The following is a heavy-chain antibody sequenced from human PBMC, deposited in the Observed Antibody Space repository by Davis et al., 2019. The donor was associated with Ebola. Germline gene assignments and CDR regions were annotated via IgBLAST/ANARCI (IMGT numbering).Heavy chain of an antibody. CDR3: ARGRGQQLVLGVGYYGMDV. D-gene: IGHD6-13*01. J-gene: IGHJ6*02. V-gene: IGHV3-21*01. Sequence: GESLKISCAASGFTFCSYSMNWVRQAPGKGLEWVSSISSSSSYIYYADSVKGRFTISRDNAKNSLYLQMNSLRDEDTAVYYCARGRGQQLVLGVGYYGMDVWGQGTTVTVSS. CDR2: ISSSSSYI. CDR1: GFTFCSYS.